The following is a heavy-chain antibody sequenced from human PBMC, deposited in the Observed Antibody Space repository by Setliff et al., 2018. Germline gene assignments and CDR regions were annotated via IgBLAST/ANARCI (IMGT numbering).Heavy chain of an antibody. J-gene: IGHJ4*02. Sequence: SETLSLTCTVSGGSINSGSYYWSFIRQPAGKGLEWIGQIYTSWSTNYNPSLKGRLTISVDTAQNQFSLRLTSVTAADTAVYYCARTGTYRYFDYWGQGTLVTVSS. CDR1: GGSINSGSYY. CDR2: IYTSWST. CDR3: ARTGTYRYFDY. D-gene: IGHD1-1*01. V-gene: IGHV4-61*09.